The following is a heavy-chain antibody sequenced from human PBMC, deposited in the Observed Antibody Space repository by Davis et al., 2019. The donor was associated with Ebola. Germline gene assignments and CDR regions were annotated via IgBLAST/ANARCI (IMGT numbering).Heavy chain of an antibody. CDR1: GFTFSDYY. D-gene: IGHD3-22*01. V-gene: IGHV3-23*01. Sequence: GESLKISCAASGFTFSDYYMSWIRQAPGKGLEWVSAISGSGGSTYYADSVKGRFTISRDNSKNTLYLQMNSLRAEDTAVYYCAKDGSGITMIGYYFDYWGQGTLVTVSS. J-gene: IGHJ4*02. CDR3: AKDGSGITMIGYYFDY. CDR2: ISGSGGST.